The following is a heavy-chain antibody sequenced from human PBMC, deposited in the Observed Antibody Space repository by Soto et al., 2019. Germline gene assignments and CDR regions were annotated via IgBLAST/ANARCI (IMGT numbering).Heavy chain of an antibody. D-gene: IGHD3-16*02. V-gene: IGHV3-23*01. Sequence: PGGSVTLWCAASGFNLIVSGGNWASPATGKGLEWVSYISDSGDRTYYADSVKGRFTISRDRSKNTVSLQMDSLRAEDTAVYYCAKDRGIIVKAGDAFDGWGQGTKVTVSS. CDR3: AKDRGIIVKAGDAFDG. J-gene: IGHJ3*01. CDR2: ISDSGDRT. CDR1: GFNLIVSG.